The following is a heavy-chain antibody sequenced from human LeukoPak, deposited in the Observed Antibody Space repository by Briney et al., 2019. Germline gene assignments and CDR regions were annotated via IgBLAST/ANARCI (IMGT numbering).Heavy chain of an antibody. CDR2: IRYDGSNK. CDR3: AKLIGYCSSTSCYGGWFDP. Sequence: PGGSLRLSCAASGFTFGSYGMHWVRQAPGKGLEWVAFIRYDGSNKYYADSVKGRFTISRDNSKNTLYLQMNSLRAEDTAVYYCAKLIGYCSSTSCYGGWFDPWGQGTLVTVSS. D-gene: IGHD2-2*01. J-gene: IGHJ5*02. CDR1: GFTFGSYG. V-gene: IGHV3-30*02.